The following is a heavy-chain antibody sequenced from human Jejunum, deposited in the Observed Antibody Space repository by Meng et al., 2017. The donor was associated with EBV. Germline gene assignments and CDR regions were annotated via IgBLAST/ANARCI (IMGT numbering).Heavy chain of an antibody. J-gene: IGHJ4*02. Sequence: QLQLQESGPGLVKPSETLSLTCPVPVGSISSSSYSWGWIRQPPGKGLEWIGMSYSGSSYYNPSLQSRVTISVDTSNNQFSLRLSSVTAADTAVYYCARPTWRIGSGIFSYYFDYWGQGSLVTVSS. CDR2: MSYSGSS. D-gene: IGHD3-10*01. CDR1: VGSISSSSYS. CDR3: ARPTWRIGSGIFSYYFDY. V-gene: IGHV4-39*01.